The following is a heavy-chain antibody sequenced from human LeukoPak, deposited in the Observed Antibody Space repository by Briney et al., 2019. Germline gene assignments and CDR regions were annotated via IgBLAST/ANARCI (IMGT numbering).Heavy chain of an antibody. D-gene: IGHD3-22*01. V-gene: IGHV3-23*01. CDR3: ARRDSSGYYIDY. Sequence: GGSLRLSCAASGFTFSNYGMHWVRQAPGKGLEWVSAISGSGGNTYYADSVKGRFTISRDNSKNTLYLQMNSLRAEDTAVYYCARRDSSGYYIDYWGQGTLVTVSS. CDR1: GFTFSNYG. J-gene: IGHJ4*02. CDR2: ISGSGGNT.